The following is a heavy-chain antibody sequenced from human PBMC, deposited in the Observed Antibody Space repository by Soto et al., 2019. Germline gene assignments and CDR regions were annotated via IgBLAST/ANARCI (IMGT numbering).Heavy chain of an antibody. J-gene: IGHJ4*02. D-gene: IGHD3-16*02. CDR1: GFTFDDYA. CDR2: ISWNSGSI. CDR3: AKDRGWRLGELSQFDY. V-gene: IGHV3-9*01. Sequence: EVQLVESGGGLVQPGRSLRLSCAASGFTFDDYAMHWVRQAPGKGLEWVSGISWNSGSIGYADSVKGRFTISRDNAKNSLYLQMNSLRAEDTALYHCAKDRGWRLGELSQFDYWGQGTLVTVSS.